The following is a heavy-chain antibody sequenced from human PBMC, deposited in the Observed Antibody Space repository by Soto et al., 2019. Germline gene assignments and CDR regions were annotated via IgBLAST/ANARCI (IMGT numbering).Heavy chain of an antibody. D-gene: IGHD5-12*01. J-gene: IGHJ4*02. CDR3: AGLRTYGGYGY. V-gene: IGHV1-69*13. CDR2: IIPIFGTA. Sequence: SVKVSCKASGGTFSSYAISWVRQAPGEGLELMGGIIPIFGTANYAQKFQGRVTITADESTSTAYMELSSLRPEDTAVYYCAGLRTYGGYGYWGQGTLVTVYS. CDR1: GGTFSSYA.